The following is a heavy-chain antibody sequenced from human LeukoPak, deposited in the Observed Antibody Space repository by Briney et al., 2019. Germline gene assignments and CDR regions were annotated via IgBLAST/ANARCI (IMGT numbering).Heavy chain of an antibody. D-gene: IGHD3-10*01. V-gene: IGHV4-61*01. CDR3: ARDSPYYYGSGSATYYMDA. CDR1: GYSISSGYY. CDR2: IYYSGST. J-gene: IGHJ6*03. Sequence: PSETLSLTCTVSGYSISSGYYWGWIRQPPGKGLEWIGYIYYSGSTNYNPSLKSRVTISVDTSKNQSSLKLSSVTAADTAVYYCARDSPYYYGSGSATYYMDAWGKGTTVTISS.